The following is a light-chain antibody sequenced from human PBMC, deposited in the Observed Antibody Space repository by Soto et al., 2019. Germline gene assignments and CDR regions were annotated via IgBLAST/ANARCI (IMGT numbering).Light chain of an antibody. CDR3: QQYNSYPAT. V-gene: IGKV1-5*01. CDR1: QSISSW. CDR2: DAS. J-gene: IGKJ1*01. Sequence: DIQMTQSPSTLSASVGDRVTITCRASQSISSWLAWYQQKPGKAPKLLIYDASSLESGVPSRFSGCGSGTEFTLTISRLQPDDFATYYYQQYNSYPATFGQGTKLEIK.